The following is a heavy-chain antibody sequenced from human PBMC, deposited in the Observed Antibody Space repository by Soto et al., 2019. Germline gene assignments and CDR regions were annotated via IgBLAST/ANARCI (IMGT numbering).Heavy chain of an antibody. CDR2: ITHSGST. CDR3: ARGRKGSSSSWYVD. CDR1: GGSVSLSGYL. D-gene: IGHD6-13*01. J-gene: IGHJ4*02. Sequence: ESLSLTCSVCGGSVSLSGYLWSWILQPPGNGLEWIGEITHSGSTNYNPSLKSRVTISVDTSKNQFSLELRSVTAADTAVYYCARGRKGSSSSWYVDWGQGTLVTVSS. V-gene: IGHV4-34*01.